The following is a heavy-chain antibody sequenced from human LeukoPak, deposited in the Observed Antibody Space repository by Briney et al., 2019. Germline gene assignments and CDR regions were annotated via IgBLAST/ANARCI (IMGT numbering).Heavy chain of an antibody. D-gene: IGHD1-1*01. CDR1: GFTFSSYG. Sequence: PGGSLRLSCAASGFTFSSYGMHWVRQAPGKRLEWVAFIRYDGSNKYYADSVKGRFTISRDNSKNTLYLQMNSLRAEDTAVYYCAKDLLEPYYFDYWGQGTLVTVSS. V-gene: IGHV3-30*02. CDR3: AKDLLEPYYFDY. J-gene: IGHJ4*02. CDR2: IRYDGSNK.